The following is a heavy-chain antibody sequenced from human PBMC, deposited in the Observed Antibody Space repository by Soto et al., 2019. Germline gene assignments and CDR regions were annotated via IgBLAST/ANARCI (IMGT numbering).Heavy chain of an antibody. V-gene: IGHV1-18*01. CDR2: ISADNGNT. CDR3: ARGYSGSVLIAPTRYYYYYYGMDV. D-gene: IGHD1-26*01. Sequence: QVQLVQSGAEVKKPGASVKVSCKASGYTFTSYGISWVRQAPGQGLEWMGWISADNGNTNYAQELQGRVTMTTDTSTSTASMELRSLRSDDTAVYYCARGYSGSVLIAPTRYYYYYYGMDVGGQGITVTVSS. J-gene: IGHJ6*02. CDR1: GYTFTSYG.